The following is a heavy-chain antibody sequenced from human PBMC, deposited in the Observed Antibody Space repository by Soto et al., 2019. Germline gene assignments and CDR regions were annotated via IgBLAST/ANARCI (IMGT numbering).Heavy chain of an antibody. CDR2: INSDGSTT. D-gene: IGHD6-13*01. Sequence: EVQLVDSGGGLVQPGGSLRLSCAASGFTFSSYWMHWVRQAPGKGLVWVSRINSDGSTTSYADSVKGRFTISRDNAKNTMYLQMNSLRAEDTAVYYCARGPPYSSPDYWGQGTLVTVSS. CDR3: ARGPPYSSPDY. CDR1: GFTFSSYW. J-gene: IGHJ4*02. V-gene: IGHV3-74*01.